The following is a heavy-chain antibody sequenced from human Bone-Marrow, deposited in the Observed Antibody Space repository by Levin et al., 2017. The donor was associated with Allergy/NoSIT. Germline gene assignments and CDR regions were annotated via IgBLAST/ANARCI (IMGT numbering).Heavy chain of an antibody. V-gene: IGHV1-8*01. J-gene: IGHJ3*02. Sequence: GGSLRLSCKASGYTFTSYDINWVRQATGQGLEWMGWMNPNSGNTGYAQKFQGRVTMTRNTSISTAYMELSSLRSEDTAVYYCARGCLGHYDSQQDDAFDIWGQGTMVTVSS. D-gene: IGHD3-22*01. CDR2: MNPNSGNT. CDR1: GYTFTSYD. CDR3: ARGCLGHYDSQQDDAFDI.